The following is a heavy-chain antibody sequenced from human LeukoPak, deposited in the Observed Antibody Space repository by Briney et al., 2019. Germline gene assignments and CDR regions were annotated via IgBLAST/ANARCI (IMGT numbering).Heavy chain of an antibody. CDR2: IYPNSGGT. CDR1: GYTFTGYY. D-gene: IGHD5-18*01. J-gene: IGHJ4*02. Sequence: ASVKVSCKASGYTFTGYYMHWVRQAPGQGLEWMGWIYPNSGGTNYAQKFQGRVTVTRDTSISTAYMQLSRLRSDDTAVYYCATGRGYSYGFDYWGQGTLVSVSS. V-gene: IGHV1-2*02. CDR3: ATGRGYSYGFDY.